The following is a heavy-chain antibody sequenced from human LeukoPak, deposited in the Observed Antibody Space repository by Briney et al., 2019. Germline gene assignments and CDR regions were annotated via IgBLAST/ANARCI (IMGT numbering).Heavy chain of an antibody. CDR2: IYHSGTT. J-gene: IGHJ6*03. Sequence: SETLSLTCTVSGDSISSGYYWGWIRQPPGKGLEWIGSIYHSGTTYYNPSLKSRVTISVDTSKNQFSLKLSSVTAADTAVYYCARIRSGYYYYMDVWGKGTTVTVSS. CDR1: GDSISSGYY. D-gene: IGHD3-3*01. V-gene: IGHV4-38-2*02. CDR3: ARIRSGYYYYMDV.